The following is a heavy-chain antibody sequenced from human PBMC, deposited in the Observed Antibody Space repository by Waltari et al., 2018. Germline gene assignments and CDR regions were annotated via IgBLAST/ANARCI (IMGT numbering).Heavy chain of an antibody. CDR3: AREYCGGDCRLFDY. D-gene: IGHD2-21*02. CDR1: RDAIPEHY. CDR2: INPNGGAT. V-gene: IGHV1-2*02. J-gene: IGHJ4*01. Sequence: LVQSGSEVIKPGASVKVSCKVSRDAIPEHYIHWVRQAPGQGLEWMGWINPNGGATNYARNFRGRITVTWDTSATTSSMGLSGLRSDDTAVYYCAREYCGGDCRLFDYWGQGTLVTVSS.